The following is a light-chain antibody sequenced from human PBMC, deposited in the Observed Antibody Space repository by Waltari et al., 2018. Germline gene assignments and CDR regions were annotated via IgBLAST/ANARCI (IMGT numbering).Light chain of an antibody. CDR1: QFILYSSNNLNY. CDR2: WAS. V-gene: IGKV4-1*01. Sequence: DIVMTQSPDSLTVSLGERATINCKSSQFILYSSNNLNYLAWYQQRPGQPPKLLIYWASTRESGVPDRFSGGGSGTDFTLTISSLQAEDVAVYYCQQYYGSPPWTFGQGTKVEIK. CDR3: QQYYGSPPWT. J-gene: IGKJ1*01.